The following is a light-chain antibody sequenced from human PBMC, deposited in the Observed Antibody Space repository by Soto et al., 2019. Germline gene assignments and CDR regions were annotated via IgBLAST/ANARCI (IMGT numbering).Light chain of an antibody. Sequence: EIVLTQSPGTLSLSPGERATLSCRASQSVSNSYLAWYQQKPGQAPRLLIYGASSGATGIPDRISGSGSGTDFTLTVSKMEPEDFAVYYCQQYGNSPRAFGQGTKLEIK. V-gene: IGKV3-20*01. J-gene: IGKJ2*01. CDR3: QQYGNSPRA. CDR1: QSVSNSY. CDR2: GAS.